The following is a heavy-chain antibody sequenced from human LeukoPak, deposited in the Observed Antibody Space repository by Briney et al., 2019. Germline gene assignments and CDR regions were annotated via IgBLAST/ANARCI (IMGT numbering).Heavy chain of an antibody. V-gene: IGHV4-59*01. CDR3: ARARRGGIAASYYYYYMDV. CDR2: IYYSGST. J-gene: IGHJ6*03. CDR1: GGSISSYY. D-gene: IGHD6-13*01. Sequence: SETLSLTCTVSGGSISSYYWSWIRQPPGKGLEWIGYIYYSGSTNYNPSLKSRVTISVDTSKNQFSLNLSSVTAADTAVYYCARARRGGIAASYYYYYMDVWGKGTTVTVSS.